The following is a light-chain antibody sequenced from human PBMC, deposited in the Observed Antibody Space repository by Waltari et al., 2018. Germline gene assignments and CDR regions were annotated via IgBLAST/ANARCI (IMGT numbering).Light chain of an antibody. V-gene: IGKV3-20*01. CDR2: DSS. CDR1: QTVGKA. J-gene: IGKJ1*01. CDR3: QKYDRLPAT. Sequence: ENAVTQPPGPPSLSPGETATLPCRARQTVGKALTWYQQKPGQAPRVLIYDSSRRAPGIPDRFGGRVFGTDFSLTISRLEPEDFAVYYCQKYDRLPATFGQGTKVDIK.